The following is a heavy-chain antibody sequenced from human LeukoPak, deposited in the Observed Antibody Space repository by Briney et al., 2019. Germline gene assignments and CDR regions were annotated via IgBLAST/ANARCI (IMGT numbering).Heavy chain of an antibody. Sequence: SETLSLTCAVYGGSFSGYYWSWIRQPPGKGLEWIGEINHSGSTNYNPSLKSRVTISVDTSKNQFSLKLSSVTAADTAVYYCARDIISGSYYYYYYMDVWGKGTTVTVSS. V-gene: IGHV4-34*01. CDR2: INHSGST. CDR3: ARDIISGSYYYYYYMDV. J-gene: IGHJ6*03. CDR1: GGSFSGYY. D-gene: IGHD1-26*01.